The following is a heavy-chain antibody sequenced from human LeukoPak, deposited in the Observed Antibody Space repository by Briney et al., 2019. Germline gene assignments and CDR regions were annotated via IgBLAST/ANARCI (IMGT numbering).Heavy chain of an antibody. CDR1: GGSISSTIYH. CDR3: AREIASSVEF. D-gene: IGHD6-6*01. Sequence: PSETLSLTCTVSGGSISSTIYHWGWIRQPPGKGPEWIGSIYYSGTTYYNPSLKSRVTISVDTSRNHFSLRLNSVTAADTAMYHCAREIASSVEFWGQGSLVTVSS. CDR2: IYYSGTT. J-gene: IGHJ4*02. V-gene: IGHV4-39*02.